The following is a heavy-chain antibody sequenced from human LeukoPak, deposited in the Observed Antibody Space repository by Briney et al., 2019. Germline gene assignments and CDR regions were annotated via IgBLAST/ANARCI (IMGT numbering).Heavy chain of an antibody. Sequence: PGGSLRLSCAASGFTFSSYSMNWVRQAPGKGLEWVSYISSSSSTIYYADSVKGRFTISRDNAKNSLYLQMNSLRAEDTAVYYCARKYYYDSSGYFDGDYWGQGTLVTVSS. CDR1: GFTFSSYS. D-gene: IGHD3-22*01. CDR2: ISSSSSTI. CDR3: ARKYYYDSSGYFDGDY. J-gene: IGHJ4*02. V-gene: IGHV3-48*04.